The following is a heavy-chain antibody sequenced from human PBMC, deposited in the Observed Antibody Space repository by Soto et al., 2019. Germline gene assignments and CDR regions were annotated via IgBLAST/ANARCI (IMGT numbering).Heavy chain of an antibody. Sequence: PGGSLRLSCAASGFTFSSYGMHWVRQAPGKGLEWVAVVSNDGSNKYYADSVQGRFTISRDNSNNTLYLQMNSLRAEDTAVYFCAKRILGATWGIIDYWGQGALVTVSS. CDR2: VSNDGSNK. J-gene: IGHJ4*02. V-gene: IGHV3-30*18. CDR3: AKRILGATWGIIDY. D-gene: IGHD1-26*01. CDR1: GFTFSSYG.